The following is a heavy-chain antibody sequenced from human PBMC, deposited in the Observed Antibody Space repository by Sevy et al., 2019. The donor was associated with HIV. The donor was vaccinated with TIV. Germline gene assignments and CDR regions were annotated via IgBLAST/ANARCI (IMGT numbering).Heavy chain of an antibody. CDR3: ARRDVNHQYLMDY. CDR2: ISYDERDI. J-gene: IGHJ4*02. CDR1: GFTFSDYA. D-gene: IGHD2-8*01. Sequence: GGSLRLSCAASGFTFSDYAMHWVRQAPGKGLEWLSYISYDERDIYYLDSVRGRFSVSRDISKRTLFLQMNDLRPDDTAVYYCARRDVNHQYLMDYWGQGILVTVSS. V-gene: IGHV3-30*03.